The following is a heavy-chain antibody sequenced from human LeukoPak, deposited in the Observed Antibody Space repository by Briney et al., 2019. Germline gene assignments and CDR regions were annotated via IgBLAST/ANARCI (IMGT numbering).Heavy chain of an antibody. CDR2: ITYYGSNT. CDR3: AKALHASGAKGYFDY. V-gene: IGHV3-30-3*01. D-gene: IGHD3-10*01. Sequence: SLTPSCSPSGPIFSSYAMHWVSQTPDKGPESVSVITYYGSNTYYEHSLKGRFTLSRDTFRNTMYLQMNTLRAEDTAVYYCAKALHASGAKGYFDYWGQGTLVTVSS. CDR1: GPIFSSYA. J-gene: IGHJ4*02.